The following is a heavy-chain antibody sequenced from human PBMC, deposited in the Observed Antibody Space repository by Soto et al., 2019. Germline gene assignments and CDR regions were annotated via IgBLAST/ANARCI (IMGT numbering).Heavy chain of an antibody. D-gene: IGHD5-18*01. CDR2: IGTAGDT. Sequence: GGSLRLSCAASGFTFSSYDMHWVRQATGKGLEWVSAIGTAGDTYYPGSVKGRFTISRENAKNSLYLQMNSLRAGDTAVYYCSRVGTAMRDFYGMDVWGQGTTVTVSS. V-gene: IGHV3-13*01. CDR3: SRVGTAMRDFYGMDV. J-gene: IGHJ6*01. CDR1: GFTFSSYD.